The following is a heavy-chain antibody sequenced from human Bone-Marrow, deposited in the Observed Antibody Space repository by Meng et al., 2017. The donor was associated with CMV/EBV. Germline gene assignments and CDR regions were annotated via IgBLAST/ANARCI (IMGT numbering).Heavy chain of an antibody. J-gene: IGHJ4*02. Sequence: SSSYYWGWIRQPPGKGLEWIGSIYYSGSTYYNPSLKSRVTISVDTSKNQFSLKLSSVAAADTAVYYCARGGYYYDSSGYYHDNYFDYWGQGTLVTVSS. D-gene: IGHD3-22*01. CDR3: ARGGYYYDSSGYYHDNYFDY. CDR2: IYYSGST. V-gene: IGHV4-39*07. CDR1: SSSYY.